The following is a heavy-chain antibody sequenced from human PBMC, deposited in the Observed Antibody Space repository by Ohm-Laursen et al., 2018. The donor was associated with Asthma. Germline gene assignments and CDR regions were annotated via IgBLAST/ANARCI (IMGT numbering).Heavy chain of an antibody. CDR2: IYYSGST. Sequence: SETLSLTCTVSGGSISSGGYYWSWIRQHPGKGLEWIGYIYYSGSTYYNPSLKSRVTISVDTSKNQFSLKLSSVTAADTAEYYCARDPLYCSGGSCYSDGMDVWGQGTTVTVSS. CDR3: ARDPLYCSGGSCYSDGMDV. CDR1: GGSISSGGYY. D-gene: IGHD2-15*01. J-gene: IGHJ6*02. V-gene: IGHV4-31*03.